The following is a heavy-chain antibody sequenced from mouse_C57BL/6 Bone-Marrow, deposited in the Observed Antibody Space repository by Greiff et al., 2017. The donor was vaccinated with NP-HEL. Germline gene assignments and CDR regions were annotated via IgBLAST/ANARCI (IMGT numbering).Heavy chain of an antibody. CDR1: GFNIKNTY. CDR3: AVSYYYGNVPWFAY. Sequence: EVQLVESVAELVRPGASVKLSCTASGFNIKNTYMHWVKQRPEQGLEWIGRIDPANGNTKYAPKFQGKATITADTSSNTAYLQLSRLTSEDTSIYYCAVSYYYGNVPWFAYWGQGTLVTVSA. V-gene: IGHV14-3*01. D-gene: IGHD1-1*01. J-gene: IGHJ3*01. CDR2: IDPANGNT.